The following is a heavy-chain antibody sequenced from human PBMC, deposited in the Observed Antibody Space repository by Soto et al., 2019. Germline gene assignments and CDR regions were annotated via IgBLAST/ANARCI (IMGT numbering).Heavy chain of an antibody. Sequence: QVQLVESGGGVVQPGRSLRLSCAASGFTFSRYAMHWVRQAPGKGLEWVAVTSYDGSNKYFADSVKGRFTISRDNSKNTLYLQMNSLRAEDTAVYYCARDLGYCIDTSCRPHYYYYAMDVWGQGTTVTVSS. J-gene: IGHJ6*02. CDR3: ARDLGYCIDTSCRPHYYYYAMDV. V-gene: IGHV3-30-3*01. CDR1: GFTFSRYA. D-gene: IGHD2-2*01. CDR2: TSYDGSNK.